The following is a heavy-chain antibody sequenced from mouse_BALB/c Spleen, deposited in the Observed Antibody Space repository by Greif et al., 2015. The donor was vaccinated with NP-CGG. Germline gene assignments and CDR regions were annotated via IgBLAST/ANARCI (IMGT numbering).Heavy chain of an antibody. V-gene: IGHV5-4*02. CDR1: GFTFSDYY. J-gene: IGHJ4*01. CDR3: ARGDGKSYAMDY. Sequence: EVQRVESGGGLVKPGGSLKLSCAASGFTFSDYYMYWVRQTPEKRLEWVATISDGGSYTYYPDSVKGRFTISRDNAKNNLYLQMSSLKSEDTAMYYCARGDGKSYAMDYWGQGTSVTVSS. D-gene: IGHD2-1*01. CDR2: ISDGGSYT.